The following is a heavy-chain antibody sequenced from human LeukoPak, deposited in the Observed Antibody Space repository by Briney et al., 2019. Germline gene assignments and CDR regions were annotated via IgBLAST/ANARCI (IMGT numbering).Heavy chain of an antibody. D-gene: IGHD3-22*01. CDR1: GGSITSHY. J-gene: IGHJ3*02. V-gene: IGHV4-59*08. Sequence: SESLSLTCTVSGGSITSHYWSWIRQAPGKGLEWIGFIYHSGRTNYNPSLQSRVTISLDTSEKKFSLKVSSVTAADTAVDYCTRLLDNDSSGDPDTFDMWGQGTVVTVSS. CDR2: IYHSGRT. CDR3: TRLLDNDSSGDPDTFDM.